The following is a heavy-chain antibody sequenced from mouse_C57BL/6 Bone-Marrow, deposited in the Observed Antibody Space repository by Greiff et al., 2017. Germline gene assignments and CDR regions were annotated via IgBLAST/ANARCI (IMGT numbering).Heavy chain of an antibody. CDR2: IYPGDGDT. CDR3: ARWGYYYGHDY. J-gene: IGHJ2*01. D-gene: IGHD1-1*01. V-gene: IGHV1-80*01. CDR1: GYAFSSYW. Sequence: QVQLQQSGAELVKPGASVKISCKASGYAFSSYWMNWVKQRPGKGLEWIGQIYPGDGDTNYNGKFKGKATLTADKSSSTAYMQLSSLTSEDSAVYFCARWGYYYGHDYWGQGTTLTVSS.